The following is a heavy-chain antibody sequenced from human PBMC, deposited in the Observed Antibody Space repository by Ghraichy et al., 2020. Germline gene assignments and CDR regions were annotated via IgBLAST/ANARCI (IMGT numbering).Heavy chain of an antibody. CDR2: ISYDGSNK. CDR3: ARDLVPEGNYYYYYMDV. Sequence: GGSLRLSCAASGFTFSSYAMNWVRQAPGKGLEWVAVISYDGSNKYCADSVKGRFTISRDNSKNTLYLQMNSLRAEDTAVYYCARDLVPEGNYYYYYMDVWGKGTTVTVSS. V-gene: IGHV3-30*04. J-gene: IGHJ6*03. D-gene: IGHD2-21*01. CDR1: GFTFSSYA.